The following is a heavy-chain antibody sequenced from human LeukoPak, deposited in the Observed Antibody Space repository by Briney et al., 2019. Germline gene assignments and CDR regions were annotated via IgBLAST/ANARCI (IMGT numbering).Heavy chain of an antibody. CDR2: INTNTGNP. D-gene: IGHD1-14*01. CDR3: ARDERHTRPIKFDY. Sequence: GASVKVSCKASGYTFTSYAMNWVRQAPGQGLEWMGWINTNTGNPTYAQGFTGRFVFSLDTSVSTAYLQISSLKAEDTAVYYCARDERHTRPIKFDYWGQGTLVTVSS. CDR1: GYTFTSYA. V-gene: IGHV7-4-1*02. J-gene: IGHJ4*02.